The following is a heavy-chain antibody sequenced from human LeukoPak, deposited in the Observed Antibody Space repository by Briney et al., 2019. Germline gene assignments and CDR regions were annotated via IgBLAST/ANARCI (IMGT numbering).Heavy chain of an antibody. CDR2: IKAKAHGGTI. D-gene: IGHD1-26*01. CDR3: TTDGVGVEGATYDN. V-gene: IGHV3-15*01. J-gene: IGHJ4*02. CDR1: GFTFSSYS. Sequence: GGSQRLSCAASGFTFSSYSMNWVRQAPGKGLEWVGRIKAKAHGGTIEYAAPVKGRFTISRDDSKNTLYLQMNSLKTEDTAVYYCTTDGVGVEGATYDNWGQGTLVSVSS.